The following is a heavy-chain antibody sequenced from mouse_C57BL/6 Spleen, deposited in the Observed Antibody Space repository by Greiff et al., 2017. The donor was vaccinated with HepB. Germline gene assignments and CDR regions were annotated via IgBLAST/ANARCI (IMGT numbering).Heavy chain of an antibody. J-gene: IGHJ4*01. Sequence: DVQLQESGPGLVKPSQSLSLTCSVTGYSITSGYYWNWIRQFPGNKLEWMGYISYDGSNNYNPSLKNRISITRDTSKNQFFLKLNSVTTEDTATYYCARALDYYAMDYWGQGTSVTVSS. CDR3: ARALDYYAMDY. CDR1: GYSITSGYY. CDR2: ISYDGSN. V-gene: IGHV3-6*01.